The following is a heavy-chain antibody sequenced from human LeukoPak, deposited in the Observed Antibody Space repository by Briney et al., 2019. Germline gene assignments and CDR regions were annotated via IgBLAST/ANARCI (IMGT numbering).Heavy chain of an antibody. Sequence: GSSVKVSCKASGGTFSSYAISWVRQAPGQGLEWMGGITPIFGTANYAQKFQGRVTITADESTSTAYMELSSLRSEDTAVYYCASGDTAMVTCDYWGQGTLVTVSS. CDR2: ITPIFGTA. D-gene: IGHD5-18*01. CDR1: GGTFSSYA. J-gene: IGHJ4*02. V-gene: IGHV1-69*01. CDR3: ASGDTAMVTCDY.